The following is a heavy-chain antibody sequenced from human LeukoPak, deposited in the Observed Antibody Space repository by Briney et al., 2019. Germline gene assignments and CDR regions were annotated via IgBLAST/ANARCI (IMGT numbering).Heavy chain of an antibody. Sequence: GGSLRLSCAASGFTFSDYYMSWIRQAPGKGPEWVAYITSSGSAIYYADSVRGRFTISRDNARNSVFLQMDGLRAEDTAIYYCATDIVATSGDYWGQGTLVIVSS. CDR3: ATDIVATSGDY. V-gene: IGHV3-11*01. CDR2: ITSSGSAI. J-gene: IGHJ4*02. D-gene: IGHD5-12*01. CDR1: GFTFSDYY.